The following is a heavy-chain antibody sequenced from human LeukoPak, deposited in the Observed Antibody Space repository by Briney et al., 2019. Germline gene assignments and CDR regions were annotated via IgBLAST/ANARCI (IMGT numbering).Heavy chain of an antibody. V-gene: IGHV1-8*01. CDR1: GYTFTSYD. Sequence: GASVKVSCNASGYTFTSYDINWVRQATGQGLEWMGWMNPNSGNTGYAQKFQGRVTMTRNTSISTAYMELSSLRSEDTAAYYCARDPTLYSSLGDYWGQGTLVTVSS. CDR2: MNPNSGNT. D-gene: IGHD6-6*01. CDR3: ARDPTLYSSLGDY. J-gene: IGHJ4*02.